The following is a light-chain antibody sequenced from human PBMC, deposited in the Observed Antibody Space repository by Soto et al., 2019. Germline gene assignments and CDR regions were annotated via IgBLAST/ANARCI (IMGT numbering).Light chain of an antibody. V-gene: IGKV3-20*01. CDR3: QQYGSSPRT. J-gene: IGKJ1*01. CDR2: GAS. Sequence: EIVLTQSPGTLSLSPGDRATLSCRASQSLSRSSLAWYQQKPGRAPRLLIYGASSRATGIPDRFSGSGSGTDFTLTISRLEPEDVAVYYCQQYGSSPRTFGQGTKVDIK. CDR1: QSLSRSS.